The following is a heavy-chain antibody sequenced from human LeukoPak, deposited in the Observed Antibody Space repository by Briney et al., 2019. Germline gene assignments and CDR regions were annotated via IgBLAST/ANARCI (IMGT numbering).Heavy chain of an antibody. J-gene: IGHJ4*02. CDR1: GGSISSYY. V-gene: IGHV4-59*01. D-gene: IGHD3-22*01. Sequence: PSETLSLTCIVSGGSISSYYWSWIRQPPGKGLEWIGYIYYSGSTNYNPSLKSRVTISVDTSKNQFSLKLSSVTAADTAVYYCAREQRGKYYYDSSGYYYFDYWGQGTLVTVSS. CDR2: IYYSGST. CDR3: AREQRGKYYYDSSGYYYFDY.